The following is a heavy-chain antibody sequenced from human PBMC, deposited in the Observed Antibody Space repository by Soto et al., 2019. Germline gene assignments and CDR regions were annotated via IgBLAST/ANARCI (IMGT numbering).Heavy chain of an antibody. Sequence: GGSLRLSCAASGFTFSSYGMHWVRQAPGKGLEWVAVIWYDGSNKYYADSVKGRFTISRDNSKNTLYLQMNSLRAEDTAVYYCARDVYDYVWGSYRYPGYWGQGTLVTVSS. CDR1: GFTFSSYG. V-gene: IGHV3-33*01. CDR2: IWYDGSNK. CDR3: ARDVYDYVWGSYRYPGY. J-gene: IGHJ4*02. D-gene: IGHD3-16*02.